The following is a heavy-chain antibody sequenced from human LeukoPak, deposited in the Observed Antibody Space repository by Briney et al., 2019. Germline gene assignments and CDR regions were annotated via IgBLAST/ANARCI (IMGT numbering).Heavy chain of an antibody. CDR2: INSDGSST. V-gene: IGHV3-74*01. CDR3: VRGQYELYN. Sequence: LVWVSRINSDGSSTSYADSVKGRFTISRDNAQNTLYLQMNSLRVEDTAVYYCVRGQYELYNWGQGTLVTVSS. J-gene: IGHJ4*02. D-gene: IGHD2-2*01.